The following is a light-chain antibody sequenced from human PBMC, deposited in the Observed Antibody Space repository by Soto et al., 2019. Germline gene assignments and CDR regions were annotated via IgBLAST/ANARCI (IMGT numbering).Light chain of an antibody. J-gene: IGKJ1*01. CDR2: AVS. CDR3: QQSYDSPPT. Sequence: DIHMTQSPSSLSASVGDSVTIICRSSQNISRFLNWYQQKEGKAPNLLIYAVSSLRTGVPSRFSGSGSGTAFTLTISSLQPPDFATYFCQQSYDSPPTFGQGTKV. V-gene: IGKV1-39*01. CDR1: QNISRF.